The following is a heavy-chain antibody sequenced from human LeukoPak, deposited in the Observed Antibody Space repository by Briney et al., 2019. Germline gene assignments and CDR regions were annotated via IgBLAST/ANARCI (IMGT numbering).Heavy chain of an antibody. D-gene: IGHD2-8*01. V-gene: IGHV3-48*03. CDR3: ARNGGVYYYYGMDV. Sequence: QPGGSLRLSCETSGVTFSSDDMNWVRQAPGKGLEWVSYISSGGRTIYYADSVKGRFTISRDNAKNSLYLQMNSLRAEDTAVYYCARNGGVYYYYGMDVWGQGTTVTVSS. CDR2: ISSGGRTI. CDR1: GVTFSSDD. J-gene: IGHJ6*02.